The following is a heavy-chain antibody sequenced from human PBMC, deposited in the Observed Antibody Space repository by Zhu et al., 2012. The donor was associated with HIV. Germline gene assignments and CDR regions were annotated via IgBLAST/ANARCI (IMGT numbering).Heavy chain of an antibody. J-gene: IGHJ4*02. Sequence: QVQLQESGPGLVKPSQTLSLTCTVSGGSISSGDYYWSWIRQPPGKGLEWIGYIYYSGSTYYNPSLKSRVTISVDTSKNQFSLKLSSVTAADTAVYYCARGAVWSQRYYGSGSYYNGPDYWGQGTLVTVSS. D-gene: IGHD3-10*01. CDR3: ARGAVWSQRYYGSGSYYNGPDY. CDR2: IYYSGST. CDR1: GGSISSGDYY. V-gene: IGHV4-30-4*08.